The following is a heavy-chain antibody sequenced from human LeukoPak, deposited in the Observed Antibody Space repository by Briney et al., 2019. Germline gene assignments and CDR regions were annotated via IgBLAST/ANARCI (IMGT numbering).Heavy chain of an antibody. Sequence: GGSLNLSCEASGFTFGAYSMNWVRQAPGKGLEWVSSISSSSTYIYYADSVKGRFTISRDNAKNSLYLQMNSLRAEDTAVYYCARDRTDGDYWGQGTLVTVSS. CDR1: GFTFGAYS. CDR2: ISSSSTYI. CDR3: ARDRTDGDY. J-gene: IGHJ4*02. D-gene: IGHD1-1*01. V-gene: IGHV3-21*01.